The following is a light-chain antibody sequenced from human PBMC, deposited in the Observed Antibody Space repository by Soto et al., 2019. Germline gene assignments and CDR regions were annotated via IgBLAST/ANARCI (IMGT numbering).Light chain of an antibody. CDR2: GAS. Sequence: EIVMPHSPATLSVSPGERATLSCRASQTLYNNLAWYQQKLGQAPRLLIYGASARATDIPARFSGSGSGTEFTLTISGLQAEDVAIYYGQQYSGWPRTFGGGTKVEIK. CDR1: QTLYNN. V-gene: IGKV3-15*01. CDR3: QQYSGWPRT. J-gene: IGKJ4*01.